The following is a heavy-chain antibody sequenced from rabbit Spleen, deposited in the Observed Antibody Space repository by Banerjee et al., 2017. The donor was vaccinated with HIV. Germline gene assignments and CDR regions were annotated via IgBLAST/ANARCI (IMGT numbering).Heavy chain of an antibody. D-gene: IGHD1-1*01. CDR3: ARDPAYSSGSGFSTYGMDL. CDR1: GFSFSDRDV. CDR2: IAGSSSGFT. V-gene: IGHV1S45*01. J-gene: IGHJ6*01. Sequence: QEQLEESGGGLVKPEGSLTLTCKASGFSFSDRDVMCWVRQAPGKGLEWISCIAGSSSGFTYSATWAKGRFTISKTSSTTVTLQMTSLTVADTATYFCARDPAYSSGSGFSTYGMDLWGQGTLVTVS.